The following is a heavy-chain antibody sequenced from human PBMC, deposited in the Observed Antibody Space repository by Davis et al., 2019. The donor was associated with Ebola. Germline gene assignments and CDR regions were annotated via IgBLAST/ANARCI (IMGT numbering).Heavy chain of an antibody. CDR2: IKQDGSEK. CDR3: AREAVTSDY. D-gene: IGHD4-17*01. CDR1: GFTFSSYW. J-gene: IGHJ4*02. Sequence: GESLKISCAASGFTFSSYWMSWVRQAPGKGLEWVANIKQDGSEKYYVDSVKGRFTISRDNAKNSLYLQMNSLRAEDTAVYYCAREAVTSDYWGQGTLVTVSS. V-gene: IGHV3-7*01.